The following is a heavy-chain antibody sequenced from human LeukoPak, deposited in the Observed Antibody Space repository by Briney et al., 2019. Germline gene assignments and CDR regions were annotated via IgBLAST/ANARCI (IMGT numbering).Heavy chain of an antibody. Sequence: GGSLRLSCAASGFTFSSYGMHWVRQAPGKGLGWVAVIWYDGSNKYYADSVKGRFTISRDNSKNTLYLQMNSLRAEDTAVYYCARDLREGYCSGGSCYSIHWFDPWGQGTLVTVSS. V-gene: IGHV3-33*01. CDR2: IWYDGSNK. J-gene: IGHJ5*02. D-gene: IGHD2-15*01. CDR3: ARDLREGYCSGGSCYSIHWFDP. CDR1: GFTFSSYG.